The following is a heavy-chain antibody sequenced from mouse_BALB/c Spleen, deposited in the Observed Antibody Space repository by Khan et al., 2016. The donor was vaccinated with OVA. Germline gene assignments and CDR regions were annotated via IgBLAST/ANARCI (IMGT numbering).Heavy chain of an antibody. CDR3: ARLAYYYGSEGFAY. J-gene: IGHJ3*01. CDR1: GFTFSTYG. CDR2: VSTGGHYT. D-gene: IGHD1-1*01. V-gene: IGHV5-6*01. Sequence: EVELVESGGDVVKPGGSLKLSCAASGFTFSTYGMSWVRQTPDKRLEWVATVSTGGHYTYYPDTVKGRSTISSDNATNTLYLQMSSLKSEETARFYCARLAYYYGSEGFAYWGQGTLVTVSA.